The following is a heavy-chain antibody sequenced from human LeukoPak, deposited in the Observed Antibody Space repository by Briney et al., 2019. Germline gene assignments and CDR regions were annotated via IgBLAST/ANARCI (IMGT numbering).Heavy chain of an antibody. CDR3: ARDRDDYVWGSYPAGDY. D-gene: IGHD3-16*02. CDR1: GFTFSIYW. V-gene: IGHV3-74*01. J-gene: IGHJ4*02. Sequence: SGGSLGLSCAASGFTFSIYWMHWVRHAPGKGLVWVSRINSDGSSTSHADSVKGRFTISRDNAKNTLYLQMNSLRDEDTAVCYCARDRDDYVWGSYPAGDYWGQGTLVTVSS. CDR2: INSDGSST.